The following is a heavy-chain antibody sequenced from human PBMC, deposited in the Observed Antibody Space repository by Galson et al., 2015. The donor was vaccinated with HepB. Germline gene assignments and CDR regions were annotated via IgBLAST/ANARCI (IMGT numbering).Heavy chain of an antibody. Sequence: SLRLSCAASGFTVSSNYMSWVRQAPGKGLEWVSVIYSGGSTYYADSVKGRFTISRDNSKNTLYLQMNSLRAEDTAVYYCATTVTTTPNDAFDIWGQGTMVTVSS. V-gene: IGHV3-53*01. CDR2: IYSGGST. CDR3: ATTVTTTPNDAFDI. J-gene: IGHJ3*02. CDR1: GFTVSSNY. D-gene: IGHD4-17*01.